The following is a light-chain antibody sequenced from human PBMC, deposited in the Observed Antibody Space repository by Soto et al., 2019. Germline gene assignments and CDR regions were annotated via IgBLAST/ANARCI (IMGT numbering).Light chain of an antibody. CDR2: TAG. J-gene: IGLJ1*01. Sequence: QSVLTQPLSVSASPGQRVTISCSGGSSNIGSNTVAWYQHLPGTTPPRLIFTAGQRPSGVPGRFSGSKSGTSASLAISGLQSEDEGDYYCSAWDNSLNGYVFGPGTKVTVL. CDR3: SAWDNSLNGYV. V-gene: IGLV1-44*01. CDR1: SSNIGSNT.